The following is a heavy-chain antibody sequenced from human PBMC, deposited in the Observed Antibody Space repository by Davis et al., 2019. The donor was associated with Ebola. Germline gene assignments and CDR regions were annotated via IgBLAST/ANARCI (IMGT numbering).Heavy chain of an antibody. CDR3: ARILRSGYDHDAFDI. CDR1: GFSFSTYG. V-gene: IGHV3-30*03. D-gene: IGHD5-12*01. J-gene: IGHJ3*02. CDR2: ISYAAYYT. Sequence: PGGSLRLSCAASGFSFSTYGLHWVRQAPGKGLAWVAFISYAAYYTEYADSVKGRFTISRDNSKNTLFLQMSSLRAEDTAVYYCARILRSGYDHDAFDIWGQGTVVTVSS.